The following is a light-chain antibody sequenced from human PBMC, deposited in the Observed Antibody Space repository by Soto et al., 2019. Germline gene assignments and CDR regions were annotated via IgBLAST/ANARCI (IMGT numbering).Light chain of an antibody. CDR1: QIISSY. J-gene: IGKJ5*01. V-gene: IGKV1-39*01. CDR2: GAS. CDR3: QQSYITPSIT. Sequence: DLQMTQSPSSLSASVGDRVTISCRASQIISSYLNWYQQKPGKAPNLLIYGASTLQSGVPSRFSGSGSGTDFTLTISGLQPEDFATYYCQQSYITPSITFGQGTRLEIK.